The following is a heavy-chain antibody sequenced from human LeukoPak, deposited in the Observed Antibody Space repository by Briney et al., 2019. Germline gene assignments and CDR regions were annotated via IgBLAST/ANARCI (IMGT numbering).Heavy chain of an antibody. CDR1: GFTFRNYG. D-gene: IGHD2-8*02. Sequence: GGSLRLSCATSGFTFRNYGMHWVRQATGKGLEWVSFIWSDGNNRFYADSVKGRFTISRDNSKKMLYLQMDTLRAEGTALYYCAKDPGASVSGFYMDVWGKGTTVIVSS. V-gene: IGHV3-30*02. J-gene: IGHJ6*03. CDR2: IWSDGNNR. CDR3: AKDPGASVSGFYMDV.